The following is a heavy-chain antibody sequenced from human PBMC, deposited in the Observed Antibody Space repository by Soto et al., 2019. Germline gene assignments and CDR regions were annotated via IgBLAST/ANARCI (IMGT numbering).Heavy chain of an antibody. D-gene: IGHD4-17*01. Sequence: PGGSLRLSCAASGFTFDDYAMHWVRQAPGKGLEWVSGISWNSGSIGCADSVKGRFTISRDNARNTLYLQMNSLRVEDTAVYYCAKDHGADFWGQGTLVTVSS. J-gene: IGHJ4*02. CDR2: ISWNSGSI. V-gene: IGHV3-9*01. CDR1: GFTFDDYA. CDR3: AKDHGADF.